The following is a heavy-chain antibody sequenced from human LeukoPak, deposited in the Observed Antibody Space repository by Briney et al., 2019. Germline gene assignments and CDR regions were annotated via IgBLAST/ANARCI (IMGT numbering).Heavy chain of an antibody. CDR1: GFTVSSNY. V-gene: IGHV4-59*02. Sequence: GSLRLSCAASGFTVSSNYMSWVRQAPGKGLEWIGYIYYTGNTNYNPSLKSRVTISVDTSKNQFSLKLTSVTAADTAVYYCAMTPWSSGRVDYWGQGTLVTVSS. J-gene: IGHJ4*02. CDR2: IYYTGNT. CDR3: AMTPWSSGRVDY. D-gene: IGHD3-10*01.